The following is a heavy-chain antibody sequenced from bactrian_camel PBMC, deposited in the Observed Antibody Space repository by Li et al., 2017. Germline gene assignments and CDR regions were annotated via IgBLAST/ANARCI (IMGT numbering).Heavy chain of an antibody. CDR3: AAARPGRCSGSYLNDYEYDY. V-gene: IGHV3S1*01. J-gene: IGHJ4*01. D-gene: IGHD4*01. Sequence: HVQLVESGGGSVQAGGSLRLSCAASGYVASRYCLGWYRQAPEKEREGVAAAYTGGGIAYHSTYASSVEGRFTISLDIGENTMSLQMNGLKPEDTATYYCAAARPGRCSGSYLNDYEYDYWGRGTQVTVS. CDR1: GYVASRYC. CDR2: AYTGGGIA.